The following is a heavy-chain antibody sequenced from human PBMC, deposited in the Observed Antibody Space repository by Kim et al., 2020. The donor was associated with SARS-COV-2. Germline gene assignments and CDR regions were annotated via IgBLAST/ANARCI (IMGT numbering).Heavy chain of an antibody. CDR1: GGSISSSSYY. CDR3: ARHWKWFGDLYYFDY. D-gene: IGHD3-10*01. Sequence: SETLSLTCTVSGGSISSSSYYWGWIRQPPGKGLEWIGSIYYSGSTYYNPSLKSRVTISVDTSKNQFSLKLSSVTAADTAVYYYARHWKWFGDLYYFDYWGQGTLVTVSS. J-gene: IGHJ4*02. CDR2: IYYSGST. V-gene: IGHV4-39*01.